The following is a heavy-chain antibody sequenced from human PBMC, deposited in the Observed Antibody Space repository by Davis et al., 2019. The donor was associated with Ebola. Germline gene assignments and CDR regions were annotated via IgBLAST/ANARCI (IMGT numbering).Heavy chain of an antibody. CDR2: INAGNGNT. V-gene: IGHV1-18*01. J-gene: IGHJ5*02. D-gene: IGHD1-7*01. Sequence: ASVKVSCKASGYTFTSYGISWVRQALGQRLEWMGWINAGNGNTKYSQKFQGRVTMTTDTSTSTAYMELRSLRSDDTAVYYCARGRSLELRSFDWFDPWGQGTLITVSS. CDR3: ARGRSLELRSFDWFDP. CDR1: GYTFTSYG.